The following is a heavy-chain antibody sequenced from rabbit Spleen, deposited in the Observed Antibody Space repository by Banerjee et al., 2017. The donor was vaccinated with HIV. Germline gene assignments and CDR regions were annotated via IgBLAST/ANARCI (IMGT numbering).Heavy chain of an antibody. CDR2: IYTGSRGSI. D-gene: IGHD1-1*01. J-gene: IGHJ4*01. V-gene: IGHV1S40*01. CDR1: GFSFSTSDC. Sequence: QSLEESGGDLVKPGASLTLTCKASGFSFSTSDCMSWVRQAPGKGPEWIACIYTGSRGSIYYASWAKGRFTITKTSSTAVTLQMTSLTAADTATYFCARGGSVCINSGFCFDLWGQGTLVTVS. CDR3: ARGGSVCINSGFCFDL.